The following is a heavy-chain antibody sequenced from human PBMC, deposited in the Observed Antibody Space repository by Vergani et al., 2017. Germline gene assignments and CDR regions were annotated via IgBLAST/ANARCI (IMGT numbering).Heavy chain of an antibody. D-gene: IGHD5-24*01. CDR1: GYSFTNYW. J-gene: IGHJ2*01. Sequence: EVQLVQSGAEVKKPGESLKISCKGSGYSFTNYWIGGVRQMPGKGLEWMGIIYPGDSDTRYSPSFQGQVTISADKSISTAYLQWSIVMASDTAVYYCARHLDGYSYPDRWGRVTLVTVSS. V-gene: IGHV5-51*01. CDR3: ARHLDGYSYPDR. CDR2: IYPGDSDT.